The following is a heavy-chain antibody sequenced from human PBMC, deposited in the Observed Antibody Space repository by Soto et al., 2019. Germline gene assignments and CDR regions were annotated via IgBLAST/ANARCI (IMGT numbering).Heavy chain of an antibody. J-gene: IGHJ5*02. Sequence: SETLSLTCGVSGGTVASSHWWSWVRQSPGGGLEWIGNVYHTGDTNLNPSLQSRVTISVDKSNNQFSLRLDSLTAADTAVYFCAREIVTAGGNNYFDPWGPGTLVTVSS. V-gene: IGHV4-4*02. CDR3: AREIVTAGGNNYFDP. CDR1: GGTVASSHW. D-gene: IGHD2-21*02. CDR2: VYHTGDT.